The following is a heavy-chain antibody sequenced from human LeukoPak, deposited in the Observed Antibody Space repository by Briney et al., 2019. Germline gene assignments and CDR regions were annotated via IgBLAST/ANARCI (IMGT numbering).Heavy chain of an antibody. CDR3: ARVGEMAGFDY. CDR1: GFTFSSYL. CDR2: IKEDGSEK. Sequence: PGGSLRLSCAASGFTFSSYLMSWVRQAPGKGLEWVANIKEDGSEKYYVDSVKGRFTISRDNAKNSLYLQMNSLRAEDTAVYYCARVGEMAGFDYWGQGTLVTVSS. V-gene: IGHV3-7*05. D-gene: IGHD5-24*01. J-gene: IGHJ4*02.